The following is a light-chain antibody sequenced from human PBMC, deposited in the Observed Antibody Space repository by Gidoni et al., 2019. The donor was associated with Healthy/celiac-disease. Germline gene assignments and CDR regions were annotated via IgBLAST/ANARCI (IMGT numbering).Light chain of an antibody. CDR3: QQYGSSPLT. Sequence: IVLTQSPGTLSLSPGERATLSCRASQSVSSSYLAWYQQKPGQAPRLLIYGASSRATGIPDRFSGSGYGTDFTLTISRLEPEDFAVYYCQQYGSSPLTCXGXTKVEIK. J-gene: IGKJ4*01. CDR2: GAS. V-gene: IGKV3-20*01. CDR1: QSVSSSY.